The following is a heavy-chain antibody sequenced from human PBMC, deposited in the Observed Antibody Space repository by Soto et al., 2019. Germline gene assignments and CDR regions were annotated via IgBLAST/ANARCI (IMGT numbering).Heavy chain of an antibody. D-gene: IGHD1-26*01. CDR3: ARHHVRGRTIAGAAEF. J-gene: IGHJ4*02. V-gene: IGHV4-34*01. CDR2: INHSGNT. CDR1: GKSLSGYY. Sequence: QVQLQQWGAGLLKPSETLSLTCAVYGKSLSGYYWSWIRQPPGKALEWIGEINHSGNTNYNPSLRSRLTISVDTSKNQLFLSLSSVTAADTAMYYCARHHVRGRTIAGAAEFWCQGTLVTVSS.